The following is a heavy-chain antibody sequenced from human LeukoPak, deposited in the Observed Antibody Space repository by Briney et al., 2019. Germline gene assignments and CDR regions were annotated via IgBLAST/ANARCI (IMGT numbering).Heavy chain of an antibody. CDR1: GFTFDDYA. D-gene: IGHD2-2*02. CDR2: ISWDGGST. Sequence: GGSLRLSCAASGFTFDDYAMHWVRQAPGKGLEWVSLISWDGGSTYYADSVKGRFTISRDNSKNSLYLRMNSLRAEDTALYYCAKDRYCSSTSCYSYMDVWGKGTTVTVSS. CDR3: AKDRYCSSTSCYSYMDV. V-gene: IGHV3-43D*04. J-gene: IGHJ6*03.